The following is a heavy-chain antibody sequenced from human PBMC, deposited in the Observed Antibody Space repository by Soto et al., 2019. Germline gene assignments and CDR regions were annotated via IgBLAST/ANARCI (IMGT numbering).Heavy chain of an antibody. CDR2: IYHSGST. Sequence: PSETLSLTCAVSGGSISSGGYSWSWIRQPPGKGLEWIGYIYHSGSTYYNPSLKSRVTISVDRSKNQFSLKLSSVTAADTAVYYCARAYFDWFNWFDPWGQGTLVTVSS. J-gene: IGHJ5*02. CDR1: GGSISSGGYS. D-gene: IGHD3-9*01. V-gene: IGHV4-30-2*01. CDR3: ARAYFDWFNWFDP.